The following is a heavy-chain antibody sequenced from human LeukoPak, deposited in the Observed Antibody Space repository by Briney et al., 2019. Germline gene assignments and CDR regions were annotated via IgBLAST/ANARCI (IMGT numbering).Heavy chain of an antibody. J-gene: IGHJ3*02. D-gene: IGHD3-10*01. V-gene: IGHV4-59*08. CDR2: GYYTGSA. CDR1: GGSISAYY. Sequence: SETLSLTCTVSGGSISAYYWSWIRQSPGKGLEWIGFGYYTGSANYSPSPESRLTISVDTSKNQLSLMLSSVTAADTAVYYCARHIGHGSDGFDIWGQGTVVTVSS. CDR3: ARHIGHGSDGFDI.